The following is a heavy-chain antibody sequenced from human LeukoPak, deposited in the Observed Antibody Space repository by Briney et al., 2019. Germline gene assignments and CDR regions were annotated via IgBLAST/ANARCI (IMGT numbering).Heavy chain of an antibody. Sequence: GGSLRLSCAASGFTVSSNYMSWVRQAPGKGLEWVSVIYSGGSTYYAEFVKGRFTISGDNSKNTLFLQMNGLRAEDTAVYYCARGSSGTYDMGYWGQGTLVTVSS. J-gene: IGHJ4*02. D-gene: IGHD1-26*01. CDR2: IYSGGST. CDR3: ARGSSGTYDMGY. CDR1: GFTVSSNY. V-gene: IGHV3-66*01.